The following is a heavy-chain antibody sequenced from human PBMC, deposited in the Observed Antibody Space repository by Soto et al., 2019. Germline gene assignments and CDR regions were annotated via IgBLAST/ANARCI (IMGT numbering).Heavy chain of an antibody. CDR3: ARQTYSSSSNYCDY. J-gene: IGHJ4*02. V-gene: IGHV4-30-2*01. CDR1: GGSISSSSYY. D-gene: IGHD6-6*01. CDR2: IYQSGST. Sequence: SETLSLTCTVSGGSISSSSYYWGWIRQPPGKGLEWIGYIYQSGSTYYNPSLQSRVTISIDRSKNQFSLNLNSVTAADTAVYYCARQTYSSSSNYCDYWGQGALVTVSS.